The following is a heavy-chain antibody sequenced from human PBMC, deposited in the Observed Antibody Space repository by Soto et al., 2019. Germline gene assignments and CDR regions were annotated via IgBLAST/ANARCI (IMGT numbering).Heavy chain of an antibody. J-gene: IGHJ3*02. CDR1: GFTFSSYA. Sequence: GGSLRLSCAASGFTFSSYAMHWVPQAPGKGLEWVAGISYDGSNKYYADSVKGRFTISRDNSKNTLYLQMNSLRAEDTAVYYCAREGNDAFDIWGQGTMVTVSS. D-gene: IGHD3-10*01. V-gene: IGHV3-30*04. CDR3: AREGNDAFDI. CDR2: ISYDGSNK.